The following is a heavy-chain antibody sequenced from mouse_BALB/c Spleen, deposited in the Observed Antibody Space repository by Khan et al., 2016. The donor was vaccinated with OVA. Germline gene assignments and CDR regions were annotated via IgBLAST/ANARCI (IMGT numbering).Heavy chain of an antibody. CDR3: TDRNARAGTDVMDY. Sequence: EVELVESGGGLVQPGGSRKLSCAASGFTFSNFGMHWVRQAPERGLEWVAYISSGSSLIYYADIVKGRFTISIDNSTNILFLQMPGLRSVDSAMYYDTDRNARAGTDVMDYWGQGTSVTVSS. CDR1: GFTFSNFG. V-gene: IGHV5-17*02. J-gene: IGHJ4*01. CDR2: ISSGSSLI. D-gene: IGHD2-14*01.